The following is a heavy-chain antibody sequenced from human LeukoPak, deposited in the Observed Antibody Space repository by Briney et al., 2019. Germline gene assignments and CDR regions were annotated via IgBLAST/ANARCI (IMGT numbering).Heavy chain of an antibody. CDR2: ISSSSSTT. J-gene: IGHJ4*02. Sequence: GGSLRLSCAASGFTFSSYSMNWVRQAPGKGLEWVSYISSSSSTTYYADSVKGRFTISRDNAKNSLYLQMNSLRVEDTAVYYCARLEQWLTPYWGQGTLVTVSS. V-gene: IGHV3-48*04. CDR1: GFTFSSYS. CDR3: ARLEQWLTPY. D-gene: IGHD6-19*01.